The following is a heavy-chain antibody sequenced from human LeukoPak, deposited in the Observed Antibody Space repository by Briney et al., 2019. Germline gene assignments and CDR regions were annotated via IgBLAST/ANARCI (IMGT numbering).Heavy chain of an antibody. CDR2: IYYSGST. J-gene: IGHJ6*02. CDR1: GGSISSGGYY. D-gene: IGHD3-22*01. CDR3: ARELRTSENYYYDSSGPMDV. V-gene: IGHV4-31*03. Sequence: PSETLSLTCTVSGGSISSGGYYWSWIRQHPGKGLEWIGYIYYSGSTYYNPSLKSRVTISVDTSKNQFSLKLSSVTAADTAVYYCARELRTSENYYYDSSGPMDVWGQGTTVTVSS.